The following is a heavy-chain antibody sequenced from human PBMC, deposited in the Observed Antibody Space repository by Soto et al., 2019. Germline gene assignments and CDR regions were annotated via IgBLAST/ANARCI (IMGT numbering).Heavy chain of an antibody. CDR3: AREMVRGVGSDY. D-gene: IGHD3-10*01. J-gene: IGHJ4*02. CDR2: ISTYNGNT. V-gene: IGHV1-18*01. CDR1: GYTFTSYG. Sequence: ASVKVSCKASGYTFTSYGISWVRQAPGQGLEWMGWISTYNGNTKYAQKIQGRVTMTTDTSTSTAYMELRSLRSDDTAVFYCAREMVRGVGSDYWGQGTLVTVSS.